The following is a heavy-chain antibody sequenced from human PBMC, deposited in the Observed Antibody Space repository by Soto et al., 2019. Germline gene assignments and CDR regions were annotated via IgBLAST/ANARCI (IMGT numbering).Heavy chain of an antibody. J-gene: IGHJ6*02. Sequence: GESLKISCKGSGYSFTSYWIGWVRQMPGKGLEWMGIIYPGDSDTRYSPSFQGQVTISADKSISTAYLQWSSLKASDTAMYYCARLGMSDSIYHYGMDVCGQGNTVTVYS. CDR1: GYSFTSYW. CDR3: ARLGMSDSIYHYGMDV. D-gene: IGHD2-21*01. CDR2: IYPGDSDT. V-gene: IGHV5-51*01.